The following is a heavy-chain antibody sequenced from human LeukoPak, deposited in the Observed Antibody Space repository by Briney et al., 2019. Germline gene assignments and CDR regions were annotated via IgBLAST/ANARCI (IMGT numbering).Heavy chain of an antibody. V-gene: IGHV1-24*01. D-gene: IGHD3-10*01. CDR1: GYTLTELS. J-gene: IGHJ5*02. Sequence: ASVKVSYKVSGYTLTELSMHWVRQAPGKGLEWMGGFDPEDGETIYAQKFQGRVTMTEDTSTDTAYMELSSLRSEDTAVYYCATDRLTMVRGRPRWFDPWGQGTLVTVSS. CDR3: ATDRLTMVRGRPRWFDP. CDR2: FDPEDGET.